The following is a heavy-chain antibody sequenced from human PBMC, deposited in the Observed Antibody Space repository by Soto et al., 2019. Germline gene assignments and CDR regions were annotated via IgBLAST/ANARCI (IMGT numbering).Heavy chain of an antibody. CDR2: INPGNGNT. Sequence: ASVKFSCKDAGDTFASYGINCGRHAPGRGLEWMGWINPGNGNTKYSQQFQGRVIIDRDTSASTAYMELSSLRSEDTAVYYCARGGYFDSSNYLDYWGLGTLVTVSS. CDR1: GDTFASYG. V-gene: IGHV1-3*01. J-gene: IGHJ4*02. CDR3: ARGGYFDSSNYLDY. D-gene: IGHD3-22*01.